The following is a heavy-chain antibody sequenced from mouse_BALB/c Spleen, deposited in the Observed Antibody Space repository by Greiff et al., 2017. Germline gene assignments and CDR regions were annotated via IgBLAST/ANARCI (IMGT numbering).Heavy chain of an antibody. CDR2: ISYSGST. J-gene: IGHJ1*01. CDR3: AIYYRYGNWYFDV. V-gene: IGHV3-2*02. D-gene: IGHD2-14*01. Sequence: EVQLQESGPGLVKPSQSLSLTCTVTGYSITSDYAWNWIRQFPGNKLEWMGYISYSGSTSYNPSLKSRISITRDTSKNQFFLQLNSVTTEDTATYYCAIYYRYGNWYFDVWGAGTTVTVSS. CDR1: GYSITSDYA.